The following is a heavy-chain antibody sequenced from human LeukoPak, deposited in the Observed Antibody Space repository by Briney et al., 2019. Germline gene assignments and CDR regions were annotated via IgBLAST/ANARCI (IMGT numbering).Heavy chain of an antibody. J-gene: IGHJ6*04. CDR3: VRDRALWGGALGGAKGMDV. D-gene: IGHD3-10*01. Sequence: GGSLRLSCAASGFTFSNYAFHWVRQPPGKGLEWAAVISYEGSVTYYADSVKGRFTISRDNSKNTLDLQMNSLRVEDTAVYYCVRDRALWGGALGGAKGMDVWGEGTTVTVSS. CDR2: ISYEGSVT. V-gene: IGHV3-30*04. CDR1: GFTFSNYA.